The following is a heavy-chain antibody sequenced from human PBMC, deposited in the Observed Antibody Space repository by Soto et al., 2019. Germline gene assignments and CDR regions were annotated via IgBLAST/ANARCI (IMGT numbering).Heavy chain of an antibody. D-gene: IGHD1-26*01. J-gene: IGHJ4*02. CDR1: GGSVSSGSYY. CDR3: AREGWELSYYFDY. V-gene: IGHV4-61*01. Sequence: ASETLSLTCTVSGGSVSSGSYYWSWIRQPPGKGLEWIGYIYYSGSTNYNPSLKSRVTISVDTSKNQFSLKLSSVTAADTAVYYCAREGWELSYYFDYWGQGTLVTVSS. CDR2: IYYSGST.